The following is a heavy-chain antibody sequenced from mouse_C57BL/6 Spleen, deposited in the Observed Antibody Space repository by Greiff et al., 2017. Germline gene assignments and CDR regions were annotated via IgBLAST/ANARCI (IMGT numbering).Heavy chain of an antibody. CDR2: INYDGSCP. D-gene: IGHD2-1*01. CDR3: ARETPYYCNLCRYFDV. J-gene: IGHJ1*03. CDR1: GFTFSDYY. Sequence: EVKLVESEGGLVQPGSSMILPCTSSGFTFSDYYMAWVRQVPETGLAWVADINYDGSCPYYLDSLTNRFILPRDNTTNILYLQMSSLKSKDTATYYCARETPYYCNLCRYFDVWGTGTTVTVSA. V-gene: IGHV5-16*01.